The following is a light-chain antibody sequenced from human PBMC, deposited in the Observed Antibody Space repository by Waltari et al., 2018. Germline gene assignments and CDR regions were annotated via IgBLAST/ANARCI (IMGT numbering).Light chain of an antibody. CDR1: QSVLYSSNNKNY. CDR3: QQYYSTPLT. V-gene: IGKV4-1*01. Sequence: DIVMTQSPDSLAVSLGERATINCKSSQSVLYSSNNKNYLAWYQQKPGQPPKLLIYWASNRESGVPDRFSGSGSGTDFTLTISSLQAEDVAVYYCQQYYSTPLTFGGCTKVEIK. CDR2: WAS. J-gene: IGKJ4*01.